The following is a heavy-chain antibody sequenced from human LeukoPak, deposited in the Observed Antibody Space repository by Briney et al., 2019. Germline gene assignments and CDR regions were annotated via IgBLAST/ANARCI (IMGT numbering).Heavy chain of an antibody. Sequence: GGSLRLSCAASGFTFDNYAMSWVRQAPRKGLEWVSVITGSGDRTYCADSVTGRFTISRDNSQNTLFLQMNSLRAEDTAIYYCAKAPRDGYNKSYFDYWGQGTLVTVSS. V-gene: IGHV3-23*01. J-gene: IGHJ4*02. CDR3: AKAPRDGYNKSYFDY. CDR2: ITGSGDRT. CDR1: GFTFDNYA. D-gene: IGHD5-24*01.